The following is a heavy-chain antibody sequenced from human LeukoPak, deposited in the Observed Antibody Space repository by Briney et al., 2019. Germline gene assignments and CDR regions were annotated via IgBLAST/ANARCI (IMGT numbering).Heavy chain of an antibody. CDR2: INPNSGGT. CDR3: ARGGIAAARKRYAFDI. V-gene: IGHV1-2*02. Sequence: ASVKVSFKASGYTFTGYYMHWVRQAPGQGLEWMGWINPNSGGTNYAQKFQGRVTMTRDTSISTAYMELSRLRSDDTAVYYCARGGIAAARKRYAFDIWGQGTMVTVSS. CDR1: GYTFTGYY. J-gene: IGHJ3*02. D-gene: IGHD6-13*01.